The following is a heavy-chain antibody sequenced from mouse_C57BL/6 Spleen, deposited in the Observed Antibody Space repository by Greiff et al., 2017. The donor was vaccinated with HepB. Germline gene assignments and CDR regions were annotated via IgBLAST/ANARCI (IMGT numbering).Heavy chain of an antibody. CDR2: ISSGSSTI. CDR3: ARPGGYWDYAMDY. D-gene: IGHD2-3*01. CDR1: GFTFSDYG. V-gene: IGHV5-17*01. Sequence: EVQLVKSGGGLVKPGGSLKLSCAASGFTFSDYGMHWVRQAPEKGLEWVAYISSGSSTIYYADTVKGRFTISRDNAKNTLFLQMTSLRSEDTAMYYCARPGGYWDYAMDYWGQGTSVTVSS. J-gene: IGHJ4*01.